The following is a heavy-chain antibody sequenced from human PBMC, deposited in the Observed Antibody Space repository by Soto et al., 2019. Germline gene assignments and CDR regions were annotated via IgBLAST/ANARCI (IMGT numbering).Heavy chain of an antibody. Sequence: QVQLQQWGAGLLKPSETLSLTCAVYGGSFSGYYWSWIRQPPGKGLEWIGEINHSGSSNYNPSLKSRVTQSGDASKNQLSLKLSSVTAADTAVYYCASGGIIMVRGRHWFDPWGQGTLVTVSS. CDR2: INHSGSS. J-gene: IGHJ5*02. CDR3: ASGGIIMVRGRHWFDP. D-gene: IGHD3-10*01. CDR1: GGSFSGYY. V-gene: IGHV4-34*01.